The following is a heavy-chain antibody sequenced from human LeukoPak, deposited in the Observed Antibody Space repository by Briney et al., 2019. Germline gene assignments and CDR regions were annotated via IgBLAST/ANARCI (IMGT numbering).Heavy chain of an antibody. Sequence: GGSLRLSCAASGFTFSSYAMSWVRQAPGKGLEWVSAISGSGGSTYYADSVKGRFTISRDNSKNTLYLQTNSLRAEDTAVYYCAKGWVVRGVTLSRSRYYYYYGMDVWGQGTTVTVSS. D-gene: IGHD3-10*01. J-gene: IGHJ6*02. V-gene: IGHV3-23*01. CDR2: ISGSGGST. CDR1: GFTFSSYA. CDR3: AKGWVVRGVTLSRSRYYYYYGMDV.